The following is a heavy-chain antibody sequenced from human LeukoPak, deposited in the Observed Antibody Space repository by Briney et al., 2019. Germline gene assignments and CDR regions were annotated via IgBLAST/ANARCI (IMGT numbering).Heavy chain of an antibody. CDR3: ARGYCSGGSCYPGWVFDY. D-gene: IGHD2-15*01. CDR1: GFTVSSNY. CDR2: IKQDGSEK. V-gene: IGHV3-7*01. Sequence: GGSLRLSCAASGFTVSSNYMSWVRQAPGKGLEWVANIKQDGSEKYYVDSVKGRFTISRDNSKNTLYLQMNSLRAEDTAVYYCARGYCSGGSCYPGWVFDYWGQGTLVTVSS. J-gene: IGHJ4*02.